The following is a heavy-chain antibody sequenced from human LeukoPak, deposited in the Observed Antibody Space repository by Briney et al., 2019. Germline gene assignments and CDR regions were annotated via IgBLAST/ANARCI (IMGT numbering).Heavy chain of an antibody. D-gene: IGHD1-14*01. Sequence: GGSLRLSCAASGFTFSNYGMHWVRQAPGKGLEWVAIIWHDGSGKYYADSVKGRFTISRDNSKNTVYLQMNSLRAEDTAVYYCHTTLLKRDFDYWGQGTLVTVSS. CDR3: HTTLLKRDFDY. J-gene: IGHJ4*02. CDR2: IWHDGSGK. V-gene: IGHV3-30*02. CDR1: GFTFSNYG.